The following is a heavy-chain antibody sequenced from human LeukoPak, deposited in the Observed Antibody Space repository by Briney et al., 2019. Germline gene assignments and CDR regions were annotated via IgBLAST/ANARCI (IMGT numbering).Heavy chain of an antibody. CDR1: GVARSSCW. D-gene: IGHD3-10*01. J-gene: IGHJ3*01. CDR2: IYSDGSST. CDR3: ARVGKGCFGIAFAF. Sequence: GGGLRLSCANSGVARSSCWEHRFRRSPGQGLVWVSRIYSDGSSTSYADSVKGRFTISRDNAKNTLYLQMNSLRAEDTPVYYCARVGKGCFGIAFAFWGQGTVVTVPS. V-gene: IGHV3-74*01.